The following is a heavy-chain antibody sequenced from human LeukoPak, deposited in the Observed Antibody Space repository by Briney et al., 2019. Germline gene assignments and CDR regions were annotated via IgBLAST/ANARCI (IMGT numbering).Heavy chain of an antibody. CDR2: INHSGST. J-gene: IGHJ4*02. D-gene: IGHD3-10*01. V-gene: IGHV4-34*01. Sequence: SETLSLTCAVYGGSFSGYYWSWIRQPPGKGLEWIGEINHSGSTNYNPSLKSRVTISVDTSKNQFSLKLSSVTAADTAVYYCARGLGNFAYFGYWGQGTLVTVSS. CDR1: GGSFSGYY. CDR3: ARGLGNFAYFGY.